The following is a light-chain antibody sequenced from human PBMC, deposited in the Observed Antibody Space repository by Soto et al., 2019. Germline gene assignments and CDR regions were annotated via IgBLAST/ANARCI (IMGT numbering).Light chain of an antibody. CDR3: SQYGSAPGT. J-gene: IGKJ1*01. V-gene: IGKV3-20*01. CDR1: ESVSSTH. CDR2: SAS. Sequence: EIVLTQSPGTLSLSPGERATHSCRASESVSSTHLAWYQQKPGQAPRLLIHSASNRATGVPDRFSGSGSGTDFTLIISRLEPQDFAVYYCSQYGSAPGTFGQGTKVEIK.